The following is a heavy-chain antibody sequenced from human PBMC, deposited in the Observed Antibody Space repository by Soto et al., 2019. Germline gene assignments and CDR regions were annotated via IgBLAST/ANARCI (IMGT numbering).Heavy chain of an antibody. CDR1: GGSINNGNYF. J-gene: IGHJ4*02. Sequence: SETLSLTCTVSGGSINNGNYFWGWIRQPPGKGLEWIASMYYSGGSYYNPSLKSRVTISADTSKNQFSLKLRSVTAADTAVYYCSKILVGAMRLSDHDSWGQGTLVTVSS. V-gene: IGHV4-39*01. CDR2: MYYSGGS. CDR3: SKILVGAMRLSDHDS. D-gene: IGHD2-2*01.